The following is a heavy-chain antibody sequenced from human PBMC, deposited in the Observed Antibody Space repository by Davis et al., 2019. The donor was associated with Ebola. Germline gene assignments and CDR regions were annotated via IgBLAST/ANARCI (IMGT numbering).Heavy chain of an antibody. J-gene: IGHJ6*02. V-gene: IGHV3-30*13. CDR3: ARDLRPSRVLIATPPRPYHYFGMDV. Sequence: PGGSLRLSCAASGFTFSDYGMHWVRQSPGKGLEWVAVISYDTNNKVYADSVKGRFTVSRDNSKNRLYLQVNSLRGDETAVYSCARDLRPSRVLIATPPRPYHYFGMDVWGQGTTVTVSS. D-gene: IGHD6-6*01. CDR1: GFTFSDYG. CDR2: ISYDTNNK.